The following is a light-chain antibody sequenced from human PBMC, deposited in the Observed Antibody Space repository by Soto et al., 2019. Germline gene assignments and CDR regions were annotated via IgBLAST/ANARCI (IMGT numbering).Light chain of an antibody. V-gene: IGKV3-15*01. J-gene: IGKJ1*01. CDR1: QSIANS. Sequence: EIGVTQSPGTLSLSPGERASLSCRASQSIANSLAWYQQKPGQAPRLLIYGTSARATGIPATFSGSGSGTEFTLTISSLQPDDFATYSFQQYNIYSFGQGTKVDIK. CDR2: GTS. CDR3: QQYNIYS.